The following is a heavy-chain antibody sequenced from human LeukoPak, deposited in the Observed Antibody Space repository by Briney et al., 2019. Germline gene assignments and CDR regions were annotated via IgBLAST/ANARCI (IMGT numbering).Heavy chain of an antibody. V-gene: IGHV3-66*01. Sequence: GGSLRLSCAASGFTFSNAWMSWVRQAPGKGLEWVSVIYSGGSTYYADSVKGRFTISRDNSKNTLYLQMNSLRAEDTAVYYCARDLVYDFWSGYPTDYWGQGTLVTVSS. J-gene: IGHJ4*02. CDR1: GFTFSNAW. D-gene: IGHD3-3*01. CDR2: IYSGGST. CDR3: ARDLVYDFWSGYPTDY.